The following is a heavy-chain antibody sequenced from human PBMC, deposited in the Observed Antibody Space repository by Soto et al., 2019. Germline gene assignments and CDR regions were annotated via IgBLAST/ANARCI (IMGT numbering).Heavy chain of an antibody. CDR3: ARVSGSYYYGMDV. Sequence: QVQLQESGPGLVKPSGTLSLTCAVSGGSISSSNWWSWVRQAPGKGLEWIGEIYHSGSTNYNPPPTSRVTISVDKSTNQFSLKLSSVTAADTAVYYCARVSGSYYYGMDVWGQGTTVTVSS. J-gene: IGHJ6*02. CDR1: GGSISSSNW. CDR2: IYHSGST. V-gene: IGHV4-4*02. D-gene: IGHD1-26*01.